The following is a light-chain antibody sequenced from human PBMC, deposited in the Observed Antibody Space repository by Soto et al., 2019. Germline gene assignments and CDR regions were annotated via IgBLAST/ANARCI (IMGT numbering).Light chain of an antibody. CDR3: QRYNNLWT. V-gene: IGKV1-5*03. J-gene: IGKJ1*01. Sequence: DLQMTQSPSTLSASVGDRVTITCRASQSISVWLAWYQQKSGKVPKLLISKASNLETGVPSRFSGSGSGTEFTLTISSLQPDDFATYYCQRYNNLWTFGQGTKVEI. CDR2: KAS. CDR1: QSISVW.